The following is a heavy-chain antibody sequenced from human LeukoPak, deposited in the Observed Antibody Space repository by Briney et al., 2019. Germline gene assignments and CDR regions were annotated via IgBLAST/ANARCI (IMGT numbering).Heavy chain of an antibody. CDR3: ARHAIGYCSSTSCYPLTPHYYYYMDV. CDR1: AGSISSYY. CDR2: IYYSGST. Sequence: PSETLSLTCTVSAGSISSYYWSWIRHPPGKGMEWIGYIYYSGSTTYNPSLKSRVTISVDTSKNQFSLKLSSVTAADTAVYYCARHAIGYCSSTSCYPLTPHYYYYMDVWGKGTTVTVSS. D-gene: IGHD2-2*01. J-gene: IGHJ6*03. V-gene: IGHV4-59*08.